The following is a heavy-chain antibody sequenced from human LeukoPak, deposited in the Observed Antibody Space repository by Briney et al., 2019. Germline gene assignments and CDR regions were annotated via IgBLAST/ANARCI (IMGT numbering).Heavy chain of an antibody. V-gene: IGHV3-23*01. CDR1: GFTFSDYS. Sequence: PGGSLRLSCAASGFTFSDYSMSWVRQAPGKGLEWVSALSGSGGTTYSADSGKGRFTISRDNSKNATYLEMNSMRVEDTAIYYCTRDHYPGIARGGACNFWGQGTMVTVSS. J-gene: IGHJ3*01. D-gene: IGHD2/OR15-2a*01. CDR2: LSGSGGTT. CDR3: TRDHYPGIARGGACNF.